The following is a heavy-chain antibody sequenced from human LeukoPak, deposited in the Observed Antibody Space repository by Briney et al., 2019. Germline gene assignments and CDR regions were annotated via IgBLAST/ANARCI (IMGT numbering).Heavy chain of an antibody. J-gene: IGHJ4*02. D-gene: IGHD3-9*01. CDR2: INHSGST. V-gene: IGHV4-34*01. Sequence: SETLSLTCAVYGGSFSGYYWSWIRQPPGKGLEWIGEINHSGSTNYNPSLKSRVTISVDTSKNQFSLELSSVTAADTAVYYCARGILTGSHEGDYWGQGTLVTVSS. CDR1: GGSFSGYY. CDR3: ARGILTGSHEGDY.